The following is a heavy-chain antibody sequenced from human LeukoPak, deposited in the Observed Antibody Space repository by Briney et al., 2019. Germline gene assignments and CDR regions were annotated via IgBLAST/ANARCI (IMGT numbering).Heavy chain of an antibody. CDR3: ARDNPSIFGVVKLDY. CDR1: GFTFSSYG. Sequence: GGSLRLSCAASGFTFSSYGMHWVRQAPCKGLEWVAVIWYDGSNKYYADSVKGRFTISRDNSKNTLYLQMNSLRAEDTAVYYCARDNPSIFGVVKLDYWGQGTLVTVSS. V-gene: IGHV3-33*01. D-gene: IGHD3-3*01. J-gene: IGHJ4*02. CDR2: IWYDGSNK.